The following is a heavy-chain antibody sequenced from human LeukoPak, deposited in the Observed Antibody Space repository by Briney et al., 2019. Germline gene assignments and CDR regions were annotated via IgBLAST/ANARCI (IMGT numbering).Heavy chain of an antibody. V-gene: IGHV4-39*01. CDR3: ASEGGSGCDY. CDR1: GGSISSSSYY. D-gene: IGHD6-19*01. Sequence: PSETLSLTCTVSGGSISSSSYYWVWMRQPPGKGLEWIGSIYYSGSTYYNPSLKSRVTISVDTSKNQFSLKLSSVTAADTAVYYCASEGGSGCDYWGQGTLVNVSS. CDR2: IYYSGST. J-gene: IGHJ4*02.